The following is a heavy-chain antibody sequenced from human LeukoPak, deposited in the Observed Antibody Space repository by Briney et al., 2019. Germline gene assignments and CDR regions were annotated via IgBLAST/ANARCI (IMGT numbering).Heavy chain of an antibody. CDR1: GGSFSGYY. J-gene: IGHJ5*02. D-gene: IGHD6-6*01. CDR2: INHSGST. Sequence: SETLSLTCAVYGGSFSGYYWSWIRQPPGKGLEWLGEINHSGSTNYNPSLKSRVTISVDTSKNQFSLKLSSVTAADTAVYYCARTLTGISIAAFDPWGQGTLVTVSS. V-gene: IGHV4-34*01. CDR3: ARTLTGISIAAFDP.